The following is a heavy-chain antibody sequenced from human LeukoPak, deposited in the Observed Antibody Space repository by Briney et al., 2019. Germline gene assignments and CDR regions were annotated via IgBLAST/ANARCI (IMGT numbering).Heavy chain of an antibody. CDR1: GFTFSSYA. V-gene: IGHV3-23*01. J-gene: IGHJ4*02. Sequence: GGSLRLSCTASGFTFSSYAMSWVRQAPGKGLEWDSGISGSGGNTYYADSVKGRFTISRDNSKNTLYLQMNSLRAEDTAVYYCAKEGRVYYYDTSGDYFDHWGQGTLVTVSS. CDR2: ISGSGGNT. D-gene: IGHD3-22*01. CDR3: AKEGRVYYYDTSGDYFDH.